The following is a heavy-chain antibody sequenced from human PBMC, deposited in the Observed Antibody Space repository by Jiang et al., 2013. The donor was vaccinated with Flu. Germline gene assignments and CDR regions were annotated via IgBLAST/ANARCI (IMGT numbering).Heavy chain of an antibody. CDR3: ARVPTGYASGWYYFDY. CDR2: IYYSGST. CDR1: GDSISSYF. V-gene: IGHV4-59*01. J-gene: IGHJ4*02. D-gene: IGHD6-19*01. Sequence: PSETLSLTCTVSGDSISSYFWGWIRQPPGKGLEWIGYIYYSGSTDYNPSLQSRVTISVDTSKNQFSLKLTSVTAADTAVYFCARVPTGYASGWYYFDYWGQGTLVTVSS.